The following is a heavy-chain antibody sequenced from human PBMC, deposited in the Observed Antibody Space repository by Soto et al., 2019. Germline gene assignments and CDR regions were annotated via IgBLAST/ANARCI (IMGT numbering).Heavy chain of an antibody. D-gene: IGHD6-13*01. J-gene: IGHJ4*02. Sequence: SETLSLTCTVSGGSISSGGYYWSWIRQHPGKGLEWIGYIYYSGSTYYNPSLRSRVTISVDTSKNQFSLKLSSVTAADTAVYYCARGTRIAADDYWGQGTLVTVSS. CDR3: ARGTRIAADDY. V-gene: IGHV4-31*03. CDR2: IYYSGST. CDR1: GGSISSGGYY.